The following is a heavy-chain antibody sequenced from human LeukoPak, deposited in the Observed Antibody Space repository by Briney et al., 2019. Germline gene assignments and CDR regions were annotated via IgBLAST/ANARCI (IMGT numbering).Heavy chain of an antibody. V-gene: IGHV1-8*03. CDR3: ARDRDMRYFQH. Sequence: KPGASVKVSCKASGYTFTNYNINWVRQATGQGLEWMGWMNPNSGNTGYAQKFQGRVTITRNTSISTAYMELSSLRSEDTAVYYCARDRDMRYFQHWGQGTLVTVSS. CDR2: MNPNSGNT. J-gene: IGHJ1*01. CDR1: GYTFTNYN. D-gene: IGHD2-15*01.